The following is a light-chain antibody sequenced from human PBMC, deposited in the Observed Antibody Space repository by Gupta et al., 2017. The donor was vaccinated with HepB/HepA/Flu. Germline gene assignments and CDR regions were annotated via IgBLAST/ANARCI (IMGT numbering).Light chain of an antibody. CDR3: QQYGSSPFT. CDR1: QSVSSSY. V-gene: IGKV3-20*01. J-gene: IGKJ3*01. CDR2: GAS. Sequence: VLTQSPGTLSLSPGKRATLSCRASQSVSSSYLAWYQQKPGQAPRLLIFGASSRATGTPDRFSGSGSGTDFTLTISRLEPDDFAVYFCQQYGSSPFTFGPGTKVDVK.